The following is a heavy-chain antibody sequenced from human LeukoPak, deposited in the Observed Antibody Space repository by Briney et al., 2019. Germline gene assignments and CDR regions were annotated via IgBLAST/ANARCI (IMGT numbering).Heavy chain of an antibody. CDR1: GYSFNDKY. CDR3: ARDGPYDAFDI. J-gene: IGHJ3*02. Sequence: ASVKVSCKASGYSFNDKYLHWVRQAPGQGLEWMGSINPNSGGTNYAQKFQGRVTMTRDMSTSTVYMELSSLRSEDTAVYYCARDGPYDAFDIWGQGTMVTVSS. V-gene: IGHV1-2*02. CDR2: INPNSGGT.